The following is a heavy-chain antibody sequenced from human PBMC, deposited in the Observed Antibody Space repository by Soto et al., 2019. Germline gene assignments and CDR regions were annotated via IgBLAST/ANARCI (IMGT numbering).Heavy chain of an antibody. V-gene: IGHV3-30*03. Sequence: PGGSLRLYCAASGLTFSNYGMHWVRQAPGKGLEWVAHISYDGNNKYYADSVKGRFTISRDNSKNTLYLQMNSLRAEDTAVYYCAVGYCSSTSCYAPRLYYYGMDVWGQGTTVTVSS. CDR1: GLTFSNYG. J-gene: IGHJ6*02. D-gene: IGHD2-2*01. CDR3: AVGYCSSTSCYAPRLYYYGMDV. CDR2: ISYDGNNK.